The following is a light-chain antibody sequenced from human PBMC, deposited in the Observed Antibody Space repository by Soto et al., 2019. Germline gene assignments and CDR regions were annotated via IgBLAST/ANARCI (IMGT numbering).Light chain of an antibody. CDR3: SSYTSSNTLDVV. J-gene: IGLJ2*01. V-gene: IGLV2-14*01. CDR1: SSDIGAYDY. CDR2: EVN. Sequence: QSALTQPASLSGSPGQSITISCTGTSSDIGAYDYVPWFQQHPGKAPKLMISEVNNRPSGVSNRFSGSKSGNTASLTISGLQAEDEATYYCSSYTSSNTLDVVFGGGTKLTVL.